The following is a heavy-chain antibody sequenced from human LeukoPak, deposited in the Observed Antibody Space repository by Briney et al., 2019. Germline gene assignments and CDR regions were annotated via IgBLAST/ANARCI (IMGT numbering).Heavy chain of an antibody. Sequence: PGGSLRLSCAASGFTFSDYYMSWIRQAPGEGLEWVSYISSSGSTIYYADSVKARFTISRDNAKNSLYLQMNSLRAEDTAVYYCARVLREWLLFGWFDPWGQGTLVTVSS. J-gene: IGHJ5*02. CDR3: ARVLREWLLFGWFDP. CDR1: GFTFSDYY. V-gene: IGHV3-11*01. CDR2: ISSSGSTI. D-gene: IGHD3-3*01.